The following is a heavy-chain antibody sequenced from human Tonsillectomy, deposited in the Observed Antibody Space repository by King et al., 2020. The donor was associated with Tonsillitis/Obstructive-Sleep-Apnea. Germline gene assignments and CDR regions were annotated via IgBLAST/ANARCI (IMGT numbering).Heavy chain of an antibody. J-gene: IGHJ4*02. CDR3: VKDVYCSGGTCYTTY. D-gene: IGHD2-15*01. CDR2: FFGVGST. CDR1: GFTVSSSY. V-gene: IGHV3-66*01. Sequence: QLVQSGGGLVQPGGSLRLSCTVSGFTVSSSYMSWVRQAPGKWLEWVSVFFGVGSTYYADSVQGRFSMSTDNSKNTLFLQMNSLRAEDTALYYCVKDVYCSGGTCYTTYWGQGTLVTVSS.